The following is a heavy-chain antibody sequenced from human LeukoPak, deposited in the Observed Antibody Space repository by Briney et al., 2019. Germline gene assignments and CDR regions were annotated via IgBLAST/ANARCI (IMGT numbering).Heavy chain of an antibody. CDR1: GFHFTSYW. V-gene: IGHV5-51*01. D-gene: IGHD3-22*01. Sequence: GESLKISCKGSGFHFTSYWIGRGRPMPGKGLEWMGIIYPGDSDTRYSTSFQGQVPISADKSISTAYLQWSSLKASDPAMYCCARRASSEFDYWGQGTLVTVSS. CDR2: IYPGDSDT. J-gene: IGHJ4*02. CDR3: ARRASSEFDY.